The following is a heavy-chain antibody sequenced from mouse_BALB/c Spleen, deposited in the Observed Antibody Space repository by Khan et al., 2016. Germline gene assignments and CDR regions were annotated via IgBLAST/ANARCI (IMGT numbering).Heavy chain of an antibody. CDR1: GFTFNTYA. Sequence: EVQLVESGGGLVQPKGSLKLSCAASGFTFNTYAMNWVRQAPGKGLEWVARIRSKSNNYATYYADSVKDRFTISRDDSQSMLYLQMNNLKTEDTAMYYCERHYYGSNWYFDVWGEGTTVTVSS. D-gene: IGHD1-1*01. CDR2: IRSKSNNYAT. J-gene: IGHJ1*01. CDR3: ERHYYGSNWYFDV. V-gene: IGHV10-1*02.